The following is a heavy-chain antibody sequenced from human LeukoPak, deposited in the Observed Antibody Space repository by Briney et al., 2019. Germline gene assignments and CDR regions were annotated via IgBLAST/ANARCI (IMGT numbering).Heavy chain of an antibody. Sequence: ASVKVSCKASGYTFTRNALIWVRQAPGQGLEWMGLSNTNTGKPTYAQAFTGRFVFSLDTSVSTADLQISSLTTEETAVYYCARGGSPGNHYYHMDVWGKGTTVTVSS. D-gene: IGHD3-16*01. CDR1: GYTFTRNA. J-gene: IGHJ6*03. V-gene: IGHV7-4-1*02. CDR2: SNTNTGKP. CDR3: ARGGSPGNHYYHMDV.